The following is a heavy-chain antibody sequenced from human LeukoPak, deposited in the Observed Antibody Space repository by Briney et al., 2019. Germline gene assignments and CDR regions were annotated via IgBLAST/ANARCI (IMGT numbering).Heavy chain of an antibody. V-gene: IGHV4-39*01. CDR3: ARHEHKAVAGDN. D-gene: IGHD6-19*01. CDR1: SGSTSTSNYY. Sequence: PSETLSLTCTVSSGSTSTSNYYWGWVRQPPGKALERIGNIFYSGSTYYSPSLKGRVTISVDTSKNQFSLKLSSVTAADMAVYYCARHEHKAVAGDNWGQGILVTVSS. CDR2: IFYSGST. J-gene: IGHJ4*02.